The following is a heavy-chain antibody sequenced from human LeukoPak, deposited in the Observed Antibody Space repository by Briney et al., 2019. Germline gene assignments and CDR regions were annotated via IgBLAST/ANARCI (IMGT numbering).Heavy chain of an antibody. D-gene: IGHD3-3*01. CDR1: GSIFTVYG. J-gene: IGHJ4*02. CDR3: ARWRYDFWSGYSDY. Sequence: GASVKVSCTASGSIFTVYGISWVRQAPGQGLEWMGWINTFSGSTYYAQKFQGRVTMTTDTSTSTAYMDLRSLGSDDTAVYYCARWRYDFWSGYSDYWGQGTLVTVSS. CDR2: INTFSGST. V-gene: IGHV1-18*01.